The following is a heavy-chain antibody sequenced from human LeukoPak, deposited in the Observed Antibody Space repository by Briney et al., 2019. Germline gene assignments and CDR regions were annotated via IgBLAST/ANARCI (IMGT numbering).Heavy chain of an antibody. Sequence: ASVKVSCKASGYTFTHYDINWVRQATGQGLEWLGWVSTDSGNSDSAQKFQGRITLTRDTSISTVFLELRNLRSDDTAVYYCARGVSRGVDYWGQGTLVTVSS. J-gene: IGHJ4*02. V-gene: IGHV1-8*02. D-gene: IGHD3-16*01. CDR3: ARGVSRGVDY. CDR1: GYTFTHYD. CDR2: VSTDSGNS.